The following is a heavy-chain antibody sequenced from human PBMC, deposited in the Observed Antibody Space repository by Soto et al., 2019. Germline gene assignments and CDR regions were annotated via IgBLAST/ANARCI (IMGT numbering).Heavy chain of an antibody. D-gene: IGHD3-3*01. J-gene: IGHJ6*02. CDR1: GGTFSSYA. CDR3: ARVAYDFWSGNQKEGGMGV. CDR2: IIPIFGTA. Sequence: QVQLVQSGAEVKKPGSSVKVSCKASGGTFSSYAISWVRQAPGQGLEWMGGIIPIFGTANYAQKLQGRVTITAVESTSTAYMELSSLRSEDTAVYYWARVAYDFWSGNQKEGGMGVWGQGTTVTVSS. V-gene: IGHV1-69*12.